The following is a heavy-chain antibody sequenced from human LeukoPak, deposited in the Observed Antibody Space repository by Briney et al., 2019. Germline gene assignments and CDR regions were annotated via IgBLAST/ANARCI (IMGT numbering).Heavy chain of an antibody. V-gene: IGHV1-46*01. CDR3: ARDAYYYDSSGYYRLDY. CDR1: GYTFTGYY. CDR2: ISPSGGST. Sequence: ASVKVSCKASGYTFTGYYMHWVRQAPGQGPEWMGVISPSGGSTTYAQKFQGRVTLTRDMSTSTDYLKLSSLRSEDTAVYYCARDAYYYDSSGYYRLDYWGQGTLVTVSS. J-gene: IGHJ4*02. D-gene: IGHD3-22*01.